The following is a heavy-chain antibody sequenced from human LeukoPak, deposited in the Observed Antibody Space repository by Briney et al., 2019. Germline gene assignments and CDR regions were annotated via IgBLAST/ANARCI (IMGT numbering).Heavy chain of an antibody. CDR3: ARGGPEAAAASYYFDY. V-gene: IGHV3-33*01. Sequence: GGSLRLSCAASGFTFSSYGMHWVRQAPGKGLEWVAVIWYDGSNKYYADSAKGRFTISRDNSKNTLYLQMNSLRAEDTAVYYCARGGPEAAAASYYFDYWGQGTLVTVSS. CDR2: IWYDGSNK. D-gene: IGHD6-13*01. CDR1: GFTFSSYG. J-gene: IGHJ4*02.